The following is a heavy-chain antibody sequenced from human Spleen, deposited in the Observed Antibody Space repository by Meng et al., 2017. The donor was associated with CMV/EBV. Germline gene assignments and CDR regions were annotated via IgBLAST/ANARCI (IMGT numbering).Heavy chain of an antibody. CDR3: ARGCSSTSCYYGMDV. CDR1: GYTFTNYD. CDR2: ISTYNGNT. J-gene: IGHJ6*02. V-gene: IGHV1-18*01. Sequence: ASVKVSCKASGYTFTNYDIIWVRQAPGQGLEWMGWISTYNGNTNYAQKLQGRVTMTTDTSTSTTYMELRSLRSDDTAVYYCARGCSSTSCYYGMDVWGQGTTVTVSS. D-gene: IGHD2-2*01.